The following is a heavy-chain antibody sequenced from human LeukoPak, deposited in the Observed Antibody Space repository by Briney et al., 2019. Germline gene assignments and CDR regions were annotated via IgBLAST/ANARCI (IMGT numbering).Heavy chain of an antibody. V-gene: IGHV4-34*01. CDR1: GGSFSGYY. CDR2: INHSGST. D-gene: IGHD6-13*01. Sequence: SETLSLTCAVYGGSFSGYYWSWIRQPPGKGLEWIGEINHSGSTNYNPSLKSRVTISVDTSKNQFSLKLSSVTAADTAVYYCARVAISSSWSYWYFDLWGRGTLVTVSS. J-gene: IGHJ2*01. CDR3: ARVAISSSWSYWYFDL.